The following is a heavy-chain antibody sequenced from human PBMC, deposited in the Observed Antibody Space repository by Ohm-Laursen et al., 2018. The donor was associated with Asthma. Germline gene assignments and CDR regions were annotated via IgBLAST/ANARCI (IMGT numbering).Heavy chain of an antibody. CDR3: ARETGYSSGWSSYYFDY. CDR2: IIPIFGTA. J-gene: IGHJ4*02. CDR1: GGTLGTSV. Sequence: SVKVSCKSLGGTLGTSVIGWVRQAPGQGLEWMGGIIPIFGTANYAQKFQGRVTITADESTSTAYMELSSLRSEDTAVYYCARETGYSSGWSSYYFDYWGQGTLVTVSS. V-gene: IGHV1-69*13. D-gene: IGHD6-19*01.